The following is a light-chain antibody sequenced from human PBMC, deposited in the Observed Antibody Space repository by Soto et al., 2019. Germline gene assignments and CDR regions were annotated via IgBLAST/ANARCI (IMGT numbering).Light chain of an antibody. CDR3: SSYTTSSTQV. CDR2: EVS. CDR1: RSDIGTYTY. Sequence: QSALTQPASVSGSPGQSITISCTGTRSDIGTYTYVSWYQQHPGKVPKLMIYEVSNRPSGVSNRFSGSKSGNTASLAISGLQAEDEADYYCSSYTTSSTQVFGGGTKLTVL. V-gene: IGLV2-14*01. J-gene: IGLJ3*02.